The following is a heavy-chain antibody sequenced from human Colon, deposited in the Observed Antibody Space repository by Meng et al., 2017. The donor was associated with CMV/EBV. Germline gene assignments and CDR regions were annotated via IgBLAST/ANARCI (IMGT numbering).Heavy chain of an antibody. V-gene: IGHV1-18*01. D-gene: IGHD3-3*01. CDR2: ISVYHGYT. CDR1: GYTFSSYG. Sequence: ASVKVSCKASGYTFSSYGISWVRQAPGQGLEWMGWISVYHGYTNYAQKFQGRVTMTTDTSTSTAYMELRSLRSDDSALYYCARASTTGRVFGVVPPDKSYFDYWGQGALVTVSS. CDR3: ARASTTGRVFGVVPPDKSYFDY. J-gene: IGHJ4*02.